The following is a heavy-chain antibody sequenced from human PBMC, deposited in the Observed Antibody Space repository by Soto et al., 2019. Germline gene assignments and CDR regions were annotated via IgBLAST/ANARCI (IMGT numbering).Heavy chain of an antibody. CDR3: ASSGWYSQYYYYGMDV. V-gene: IGHV5-10-1*01. Sequence: GESLKISCKCSGYSFTSYWISWVRQMPGKGLEWMGRIDPSDSYTNYSPSFQGHVTISADKSISTAYLQWSSLKASDTAMYYCASSGWYSQYYYYGMDVWGQGTTVTVSS. CDR1: GYSFTSYW. J-gene: IGHJ6*02. D-gene: IGHD6-19*01. CDR2: IDPSDSYT.